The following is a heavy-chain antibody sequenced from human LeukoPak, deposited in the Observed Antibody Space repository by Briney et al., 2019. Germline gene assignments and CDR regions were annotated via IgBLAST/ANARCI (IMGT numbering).Heavy chain of an antibody. CDR2: ISAYNGNT. V-gene: IGHV1-18*01. CDR3: ARDGLYSGSYPSPGY. D-gene: IGHD1-26*01. CDR1: GYTFTSYG. Sequence: GASVKVSCKASGYTFTSYGISWVRQAPGQGLEWMGWISAYNGNTNYAQKLQGRVTMTTDTSTSTAYMELRSLRSDDTAVYYCARDGLYSGSYPSPGYWGQGTLVTVSP. J-gene: IGHJ4*02.